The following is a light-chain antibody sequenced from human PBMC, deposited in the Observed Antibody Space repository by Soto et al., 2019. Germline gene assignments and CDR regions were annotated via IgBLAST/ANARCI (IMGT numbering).Light chain of an antibody. CDR1: QSVSRTY. CDR2: DAS. J-gene: IGKJ1*01. CDR3: QQYGTSPPT. Sequence: EIVLTPSPDTLSLSPVERATLSCRASQSVSRTYLAWYQQKPGQAPRLLIYDASNRATGFPDRFSGSGSGTDFTLTISRLEPEDFAVYYCQQYGTSPPTFGQGTKVDI. V-gene: IGKV3-20*01.